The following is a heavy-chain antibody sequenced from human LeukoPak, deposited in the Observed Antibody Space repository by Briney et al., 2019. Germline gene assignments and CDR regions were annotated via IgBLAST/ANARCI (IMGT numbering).Heavy chain of an antibody. V-gene: IGHV5-51*01. CDR3: ARQSLDATTSWFDP. D-gene: IGHD1-1*01. CDR1: GYSFTSYW. J-gene: IGHJ5*02. CDR2: IYPGDSDT. Sequence: GASLKISCKGSGYSFTSYWIGWVRQLPGKGLEWMGIIYPGDSDTRYSPSFQGQVTISADKSISTAYLQWSSLKASDTAMYYCARQSLDATTSWFDPWGQGTLVTVSS.